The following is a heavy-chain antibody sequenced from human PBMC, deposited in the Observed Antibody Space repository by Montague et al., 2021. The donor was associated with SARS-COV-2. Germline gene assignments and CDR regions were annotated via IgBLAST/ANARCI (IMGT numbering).Heavy chain of an antibody. J-gene: IGHJ6*02. V-gene: IGHV3-33*01. D-gene: IGHD1-1*01. CDR2: IWYDGSNK. CDR1: GFTFSSYG. CDR3: ARDEDRGYNWNAHGMDV. Sequence: FRSLSLAASGFTFSSYGMHWVRQAPGKGLEWVAVIWYDGSNKYYADSVKGRFTISRDNSKNTLYLQMNSLRAGDTAVYYCARDEDRGYNWNAHGMDVWGQGTTVTVSS.